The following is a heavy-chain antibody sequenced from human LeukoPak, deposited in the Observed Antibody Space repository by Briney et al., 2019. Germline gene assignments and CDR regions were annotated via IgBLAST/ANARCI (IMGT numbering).Heavy chain of an antibody. Sequence: PSETLSLTCTVSGGSISSSTSYWGWIRQPPGKGLEWIGSIYYSGSTSYNPSLKSRVTISVDTSKKQFSLKLDSVTAADTALYHCARHRDDYGDYDAFDIWGQGTMVTVSS. CDR3: ARHRDDYGDYDAFDI. V-gene: IGHV4-39*01. D-gene: IGHD4-17*01. CDR2: IYYSGST. CDR1: GGSISSSTSY. J-gene: IGHJ3*02.